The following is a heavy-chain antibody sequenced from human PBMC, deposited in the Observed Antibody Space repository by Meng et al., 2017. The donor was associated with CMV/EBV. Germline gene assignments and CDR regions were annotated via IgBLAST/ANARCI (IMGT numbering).Heavy chain of an antibody. Sequence: GGSLRPSGAAPGFTFSSYSMNWVRQAQGKGLEWVSSISSSSSDIYYADSVKGRFTISRDNAKYSLYLQMNSLRAEDTAVYYCAREEYSHGLEYYYYGMDVWGQGTTVTVSS. D-gene: IGHD5-18*01. J-gene: IGHJ6*02. V-gene: IGHV3-21*01. CDR3: AREEYSHGLEYYYYGMDV. CDR1: GFTFSSYS. CDR2: ISSSSSDI.